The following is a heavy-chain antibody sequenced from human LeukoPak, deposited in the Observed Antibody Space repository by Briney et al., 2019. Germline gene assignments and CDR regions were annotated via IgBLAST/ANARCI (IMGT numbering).Heavy chain of an antibody. CDR2: IYHSGST. CDR3: ARRVYCSSTSCYKRGNWFDP. D-gene: IGHD2-2*01. CDR1: GYSISSGYY. Sequence: SETLSLTCAVSGYSISSGYYWGWIRQPPGKGLEWIGSIYHSGSTYYNPSLKSRVTISVDTSKNQFSLKLSSVTAADTAVYYCARRVYCSSTSCYKRGNWFDPWGQGTLVTVSS. V-gene: IGHV4-38-2*01. J-gene: IGHJ5*02.